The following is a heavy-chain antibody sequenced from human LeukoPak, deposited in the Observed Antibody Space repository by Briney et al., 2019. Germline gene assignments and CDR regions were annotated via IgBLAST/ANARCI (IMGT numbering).Heavy chain of an antibody. V-gene: IGHV4-30-4*08. D-gene: IGHD6-6*01. CDR2: IYYSGST. CDR3: ARLFSSSSEGWFDP. Sequence: SQTLSLTCTVSGGSISSGDYYWSWIRQPPGKGLEWIGYIYYSGSTYYNPSLKSRVTISVDTSKNQFSLKLSSVTAADTAVYCCARLFSSSSEGWFDPWGQGTLVTVSS. J-gene: IGHJ5*02. CDR1: GGSISSGDYY.